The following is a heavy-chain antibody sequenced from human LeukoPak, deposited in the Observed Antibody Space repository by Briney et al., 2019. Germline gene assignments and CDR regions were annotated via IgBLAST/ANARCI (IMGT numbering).Heavy chain of an antibody. Sequence: PGGSLRLPCAASGFTFSSYWMHWVRQAPGKGLVWVSRMNTDGSRTDYADSVKGRFTISRDNAKNTLYLQMNSLGAEDTAVYSCASDFTGRDDYWGRGTLVTVSS. CDR1: GFTFSSYW. CDR2: MNTDGSRT. V-gene: IGHV3-74*01. J-gene: IGHJ4*02. D-gene: IGHD2-8*02. CDR3: ASDFTGRDDY.